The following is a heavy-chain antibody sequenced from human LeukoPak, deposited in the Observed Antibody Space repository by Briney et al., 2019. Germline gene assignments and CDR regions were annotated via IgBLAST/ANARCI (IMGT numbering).Heavy chain of an antibody. J-gene: IGHJ4*02. CDR3: ARVGAYGWHSFDY. V-gene: IGHV3-74*01. CDR2: IKSDGSSA. D-gene: IGHD4-17*01. CDR1: GFTFSSDW. Sequence: GGSLRLSCAASGFTFSSDWMHWVRQAPGKGLVWVSRIKSDGSSASYADSVKGRFTISRDSAKNTLYLQMNSLRAEDTAVYYCARVGAYGWHSFDYWGQGALVTVSS.